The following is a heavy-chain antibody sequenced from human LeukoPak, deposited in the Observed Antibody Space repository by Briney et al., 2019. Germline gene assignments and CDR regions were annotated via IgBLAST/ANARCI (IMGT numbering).Heavy chain of an antibody. CDR1: PFGFSNFG. CDR3: ASGGPTRGSLAY. J-gene: IGHJ4*02. D-gene: IGHD1-26*01. CDR2: IRRDGTYI. Sequence: PGASLRLSCAASPFGFSNFGMYWVRQTPDKGLEGVAYIRRDGTYINYLDSVKGRFSISRDNSKTTVWLQMHSLRVEDTALYYCASGGPTRGSLAYWGQGTLVTVSS. V-gene: IGHV3-30*02.